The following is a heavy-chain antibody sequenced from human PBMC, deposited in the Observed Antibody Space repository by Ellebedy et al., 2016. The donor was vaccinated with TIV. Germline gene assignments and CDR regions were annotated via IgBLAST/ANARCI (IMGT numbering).Heavy chain of an antibody. CDR2: IHSGGST. V-gene: IGHV3-53*01. CDR1: GFTVNNYY. CDR3: AGSPSTGY. Sequence: GESLKISCAASGFTVNNYYMSWVRQAPGKGLEWVSVIHSGGSTYYADSVKGRFTISRDNSKNTLYLQMNSLRADDTAVYYCAGSPSTGYWGQGTLVTVSS. J-gene: IGHJ4*02. D-gene: IGHD4-11*01.